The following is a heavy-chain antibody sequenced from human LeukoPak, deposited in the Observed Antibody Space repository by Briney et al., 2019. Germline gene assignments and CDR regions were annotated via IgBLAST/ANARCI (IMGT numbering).Heavy chain of an antibody. D-gene: IGHD4-17*01. CDR2: INPNSGGT. Sequence: ASVKVSCKASGYTFTGYYMHWVRQAPVQGLEWMGWINPNSGGTNYAQKFQGRVTMTRDTSISTAYMELSRLRSDDTAVYYCARVTDDYGDYYYGMDVWGQGTTVTVSS. CDR3: ARVTDDYGDYYYGMDV. J-gene: IGHJ6*02. CDR1: GYTFTGYY. V-gene: IGHV1-2*02.